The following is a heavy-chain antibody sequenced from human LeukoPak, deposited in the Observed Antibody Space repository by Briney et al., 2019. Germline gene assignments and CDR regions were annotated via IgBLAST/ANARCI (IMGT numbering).Heavy chain of an antibody. Sequence: SETLSLTCTVSGDSISSSNYYWGWIRQPPGKGLEWIGSMFYSGNTYYNPSLKSRVTISVDTSKNQFSLKLTSVTAADTAVYFCARGGYYGSGNDFRFDPWGQGTLVTVSS. CDR1: GDSISSSNYY. CDR3: ARGGYYGSGNDFRFDP. J-gene: IGHJ5*02. V-gene: IGHV4-39*07. D-gene: IGHD3-10*01. CDR2: MFYSGNT.